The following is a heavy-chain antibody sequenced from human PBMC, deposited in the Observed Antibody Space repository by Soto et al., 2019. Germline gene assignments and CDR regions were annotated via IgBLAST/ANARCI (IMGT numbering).Heavy chain of an antibody. D-gene: IGHD2-15*01. CDR1: GYTFTGYY. CDR2: INPNSGGT. Sequence: GASVKVSCKASGYTFTGYYMHWVRQAPGQGLEWMGWINPNSGGTNYAQKFQGRVTMTRDTSTSTAYMELSRLRSDDTAVYYCAREDVSVGGCYHSNGMDFWGQGTRSPSP. J-gene: IGHJ6*02. CDR3: AREDVSVGGCYHSNGMDF. V-gene: IGHV1-2*02.